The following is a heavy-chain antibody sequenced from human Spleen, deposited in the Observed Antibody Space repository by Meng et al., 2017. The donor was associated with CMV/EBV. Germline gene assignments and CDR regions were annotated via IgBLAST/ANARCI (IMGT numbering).Heavy chain of an antibody. D-gene: IGHD1-26*01. CDR3: ARRGPWGSYVANDY. J-gene: IGHJ4*02. CDR1: RFPFIRYS. CDR2: ISSSCSYI. V-gene: IGHV3-21*01. Sequence: SRFPFIRYSMNWVRQAPGKGLEWVSSISSSCSYIYYADSVKGRFTISRDNAKNSLYLQMNSLRAEDTAVYYCARRGPWGSYVANDYWGQGTPVTVSS.